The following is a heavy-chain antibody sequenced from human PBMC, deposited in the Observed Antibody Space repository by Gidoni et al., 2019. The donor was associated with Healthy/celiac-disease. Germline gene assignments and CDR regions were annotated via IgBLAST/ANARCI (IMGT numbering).Heavy chain of an antibody. J-gene: IGHJ4*02. CDR3: ARTDYGGNSGVDY. CDR1: GGSISSYY. CDR2: IYYRGST. D-gene: IGHD4-17*01. V-gene: IGHV4-59*01. Sequence: QAQLQESGPGLVKPSEPLSLTCTVSGGSISSYYWSWLRQPPGKGLEWIGYIYYRGSTNYNPSLKSRVTISVDTSKNQFSLKLSSVTAADAAVYYCARTDYGGNSGVDYWGQGTLVTVSS.